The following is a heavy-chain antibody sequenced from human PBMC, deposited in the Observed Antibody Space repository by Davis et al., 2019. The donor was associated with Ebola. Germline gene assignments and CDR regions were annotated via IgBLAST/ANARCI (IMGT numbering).Heavy chain of an antibody. CDR2: ISGSGGST. Sequence: GESLKISCAASGFTFSSYGMHWVRQAPGKGLEWVSAISGSGGSTYYADSVKGRFTISRDNSKNTLYLQMNSLRAEDTAVYYCAKDWEGGQGSYYYYYMDVWGKGTTVTVSS. CDR3: AKDWEGGQGSYYYYYMDV. V-gene: IGHV3-23*01. J-gene: IGHJ6*03. CDR1: GFTFSSYG. D-gene: IGHD1-26*01.